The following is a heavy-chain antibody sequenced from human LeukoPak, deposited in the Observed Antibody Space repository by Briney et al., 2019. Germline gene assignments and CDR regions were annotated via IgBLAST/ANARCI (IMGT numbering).Heavy chain of an antibody. CDR1: GFTVSSNY. V-gene: IGHV3-53*01. J-gene: IGHJ4*02. D-gene: IGHD6-13*01. CDR2: IYSGGST. CDR3: AMRGNTWYDC. Sequence: GGSLRLSCAASGFTVSSNYMSWVRQAPGKGLEWVSVIYSGGSTYYADSVKGRFTISRDNSKDTVDLQMNSLRVEDTAVYYCAMRGNTWYDCWGQGTLVTVSS.